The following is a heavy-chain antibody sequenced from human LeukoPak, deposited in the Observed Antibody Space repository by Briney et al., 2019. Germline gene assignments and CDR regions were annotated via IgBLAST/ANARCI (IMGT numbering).Heavy chain of an antibody. Sequence: GGSLRLSCAASGFTFSSYSMNWVRQAPGKGLEWVSYISTSSSIIDYADSVKGRFTISRDNAKNSLYLQMNSLRAEDTAVYYCARARAYSYGYSDNWGQGTLVTVSS. J-gene: IGHJ4*02. CDR2: ISTSSSII. V-gene: IGHV3-48*01. CDR1: GFTFSSYS. CDR3: ARARAYSYGYSDN. D-gene: IGHD5-18*01.